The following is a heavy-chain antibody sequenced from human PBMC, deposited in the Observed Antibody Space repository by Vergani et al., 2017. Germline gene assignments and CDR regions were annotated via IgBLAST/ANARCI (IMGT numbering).Heavy chain of an antibody. J-gene: IGHJ4*02. CDR1: GAAIKDFY. Sequence: QVQLQESGPGLVKPSETLSLTCTVSGAAIKDFYWSWFRQPPGKGLEWIGSISYSGNTLHNPSLKSRVTISVDTSKSQFSLLLSSVTAADTALYYCARLVFGDSYFDDWGQGTLVTVSS. V-gene: IGHV4-59*08. CDR2: ISYSGNT. D-gene: IGHD3-10*01. CDR3: ARLVFGDSYFDD.